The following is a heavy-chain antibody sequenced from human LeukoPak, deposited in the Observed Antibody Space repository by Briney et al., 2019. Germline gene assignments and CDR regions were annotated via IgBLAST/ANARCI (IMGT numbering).Heavy chain of an antibody. J-gene: IGHJ4*02. CDR2: INYRGTT. V-gene: IGHV4-39*07. CDR3: GREVDGSSSPH. CDR1: GDSISSSSYY. Sequence: SETLSLTCSVSGDSISSSSYYWAWIRQPPEKGLEWIGSINYRGTTYYNPYLKSRVTLSVDTSKDQFSLTLNSVNAADTAVYFCGREVDGSSSPHWGQGTLVTVFS. D-gene: IGHD6-6*01.